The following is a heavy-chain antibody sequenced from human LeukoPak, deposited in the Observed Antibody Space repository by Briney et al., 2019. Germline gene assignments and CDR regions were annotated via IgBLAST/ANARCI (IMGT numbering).Heavy chain of an antibody. CDR3: AKDPGVVPAHYFDY. Sequence: GGSLRLSCATSGFTFSSYAMNWVRQAPGKGLEWVSGTGSTGVSTFYADSVKGRFTVSRDNSKNTLSLQMNSLRAEDTAVYYCAKDPGVVPAHYFDYWGQGTLVTVSS. J-gene: IGHJ4*02. D-gene: IGHD2-2*01. CDR1: GFTFSSYA. CDR2: TGSTGVST. V-gene: IGHV3-23*01.